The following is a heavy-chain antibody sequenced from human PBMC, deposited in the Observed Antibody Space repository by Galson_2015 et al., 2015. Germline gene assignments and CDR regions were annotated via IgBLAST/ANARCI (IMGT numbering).Heavy chain of an antibody. CDR2: ISSSGSTI. CDR3: ARDLTGFWDTAMVTIPGPIDY. D-gene: IGHD5-18*01. J-gene: IGHJ4*02. V-gene: IGHV3-48*03. CDR1: GFTFSSYE. Sequence: SLRLSCAASGFTFSSYEMNWVRQAPGKGLEWVSYISSSGSTIYYADSVKGRFTISRGNAKNTLYLQMNSLRAEDTAVYYCARDLTGFWDTAMVTIPGPIDYWGQGTLVTVSS.